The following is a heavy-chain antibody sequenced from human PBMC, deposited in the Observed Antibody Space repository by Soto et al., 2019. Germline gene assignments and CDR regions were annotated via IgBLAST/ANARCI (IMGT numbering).Heavy chain of an antibody. V-gene: IGHV4-31*03. D-gene: IGHD6-13*01. CDR3: ARDSAAAVTNYYYGMDV. Sequence: QVQLQESGPGLVKPSQTLSLTCTVSGGSISSGGYYWSWIRQHPGKGLEWIGYIYYSGSTYYNPPLKSRVTISVDTSKNQFSLKLSSVTAADTAVYYCARDSAAAVTNYYYGMDVWGQGTTVTVSS. J-gene: IGHJ6*02. CDR1: GGSISSGGYY. CDR2: IYYSGST.